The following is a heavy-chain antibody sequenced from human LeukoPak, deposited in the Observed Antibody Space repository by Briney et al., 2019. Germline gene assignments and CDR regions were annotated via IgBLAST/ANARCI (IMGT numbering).Heavy chain of an antibody. J-gene: IGHJ4*02. V-gene: IGHV3-23*01. CDR3: AKGGKWDVTPFDY. CDR1: GFTFSSYI. D-gene: IGHD1-26*01. CDR2: ITGSGDIT. Sequence: GGSLRLSCAASGFTFSSYIMTWVRQAPGKGLEWVSGITGSGDITYYADSVKGRFTISRDNSKNTLYLQVNSLRAEDTAVYYCAKGGKWDVTPFDYWGQGTLVTVSS.